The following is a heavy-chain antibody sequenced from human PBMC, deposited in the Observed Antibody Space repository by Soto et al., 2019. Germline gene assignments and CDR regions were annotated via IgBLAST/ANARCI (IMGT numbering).Heavy chain of an antibody. CDR1: GGSISSSSYY. CDR2: IYYSGST. D-gene: IGHD1-26*01. Sequence: SETLSLTCTVSGGSISSSSYYWGWIRQPPGKGLEWIGSIYYSGSTYYNPSLKSRVTISVDTSKNQFSLKLSSVTAADTAVYYCARVQGSVGATTIGYWGQGTLLTVSS. CDR3: ARVQGSVGATTIGY. V-gene: IGHV4-39*01. J-gene: IGHJ4*02.